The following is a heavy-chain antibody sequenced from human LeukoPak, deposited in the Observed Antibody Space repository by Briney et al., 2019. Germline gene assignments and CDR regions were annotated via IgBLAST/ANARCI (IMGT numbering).Heavy chain of an antibody. CDR2: IKQDASEE. J-gene: IGHJ4*02. Sequence: GGSLRLSCAASGFTFAGYWISWVRQAPGKGLEWVANIKQDASEEYYVDSVKGRFTISRDNAKNSLYLQLNSLRAEDTAVYYCVRDRGRASVDYWGQGTLVTVSS. CDR3: VRDRGRASVDY. D-gene: IGHD1-26*01. CDR1: GFTFAGYW. V-gene: IGHV3-7*01.